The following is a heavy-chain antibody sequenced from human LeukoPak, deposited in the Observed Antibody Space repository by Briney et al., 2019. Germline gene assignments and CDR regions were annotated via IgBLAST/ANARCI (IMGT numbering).Heavy chain of an antibody. CDR3: ARSSMFRGVTVDY. V-gene: IGHV4-39*01. Sequence: SETLSLTCTVSGGSINSSSYYWGWIRQPPGEALEWIGSIYHSGYTYYNPSLKSRVTISVDTSKSQFSLKLSSVTAADTAVYYCARSSMFRGVTVDYWGQGTLVAVSS. D-gene: IGHD3-10*01. CDR1: GGSINSSSYY. CDR2: IYHSGYT. J-gene: IGHJ4*02.